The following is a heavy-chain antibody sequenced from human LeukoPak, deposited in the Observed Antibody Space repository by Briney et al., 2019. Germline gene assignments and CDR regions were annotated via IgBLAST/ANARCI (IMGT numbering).Heavy chain of an antibody. CDR2: ISGSGGST. CDR1: GFTFSSYA. D-gene: IGHD6-6*01. Sequence: GGSLRLSCAASGFTFSSYAMPWVRQAPGKGLEWVSAISGSGGSTFYADSVKGRFTISRDNSKNTLYLKMNSLRAEDTALYYCAKISSIATRHGWFDPWGQGTLVTVSS. J-gene: IGHJ5*02. V-gene: IGHV3-23*01. CDR3: AKISSIATRHGWFDP.